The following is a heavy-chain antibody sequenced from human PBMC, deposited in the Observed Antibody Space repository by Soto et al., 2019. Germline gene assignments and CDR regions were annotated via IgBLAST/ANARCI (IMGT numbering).Heavy chain of an antibody. CDR2: ISSSSTI. CDR3: ATGYYASSGYYFTPEYYFDY. J-gene: IGHJ4*02. Sequence: GALLLPCSASGFTFSIYSMNWVRQAPGKGLEWVSYISSSSTIYYADSVKGRFTISRDNAKNSLYLQMNSLRDEDTAVYYCATGYYASSGYYFTPEYYFDYWGQGTLVTVYS. D-gene: IGHD3-22*01. CDR1: GFTFSIYS. V-gene: IGHV3-48*02.